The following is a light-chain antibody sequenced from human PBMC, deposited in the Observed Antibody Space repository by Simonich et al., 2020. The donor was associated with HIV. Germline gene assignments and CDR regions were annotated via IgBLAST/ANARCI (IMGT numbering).Light chain of an antibody. J-gene: IGKJ3*01. CDR3: QQYDSFT. V-gene: IGKV1-5*03. CDR2: KAS. CDR1: QSISNW. Sequence: DIQMTQSPSTLSASVGDRVTITCRASQSISNWLAWYQKKPGKAPNLLIYKASNLESGVPSRFSGSGSGTEFTLTISSLQPDDFATYYCQQYDSFTFGPGTKVDIK.